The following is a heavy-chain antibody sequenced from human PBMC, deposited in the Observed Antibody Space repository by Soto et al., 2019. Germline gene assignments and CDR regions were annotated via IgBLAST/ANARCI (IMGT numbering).Heavy chain of an antibody. CDR1: GYTFTSYD. V-gene: IGHV1-8*01. J-gene: IGHJ5*02. CDR3: ARGITMVRGVKWGWFDP. Sequence: GASVKVSCKASGYTFTSYDINWVRQATGQGLEWMGWMNPNSGNTGYAQKFQGRVTMTRNTSISTAYMELSSVTAADTAVYYCARGITMVRGVKWGWFDPWGQGTLVTVSS. CDR2: MNPNSGNT. D-gene: IGHD3-10*01.